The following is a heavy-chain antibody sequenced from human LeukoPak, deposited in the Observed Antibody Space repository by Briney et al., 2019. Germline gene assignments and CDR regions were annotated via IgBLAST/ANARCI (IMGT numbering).Heavy chain of an antibody. Sequence: GGSLRLSCAASGFTFSSYGMHWVRQAPGKGLEWVAVISYDGSNKYYADSVKGRFTISRDNSKSTLYLQMNSLRAEDTAVYYCAKVSGPATIDYWGQGTLVTVSS. D-gene: IGHD5-12*01. V-gene: IGHV3-30*18. J-gene: IGHJ4*02. CDR2: ISYDGSNK. CDR1: GFTFSSYG. CDR3: AKVSGPATIDY.